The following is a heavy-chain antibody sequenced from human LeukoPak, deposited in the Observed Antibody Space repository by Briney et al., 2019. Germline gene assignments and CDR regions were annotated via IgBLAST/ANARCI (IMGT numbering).Heavy chain of an antibody. J-gene: IGHJ3*02. CDR1: GYTFTGYY. D-gene: IGHD2-21*01. CDR3: ARALLSVGVIWHAFDI. V-gene: IGHV1-2*02. Sequence: ASVKVSCKASGYTFTGYYIHWVRQAPGQGLEWMGWINPNSGGTNYAPTFQGRVTMTRDTSISTAYMELSRLTSDDTTIYYCARALLSVGVIWHAFDIWGQRTMVTVST. CDR2: INPNSGGT.